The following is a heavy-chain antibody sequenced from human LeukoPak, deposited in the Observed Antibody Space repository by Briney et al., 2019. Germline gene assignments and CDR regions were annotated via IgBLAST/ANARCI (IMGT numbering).Heavy chain of an antibody. D-gene: IGHD3-10*01. J-gene: IGHJ4*02. CDR1: GFTATTNY. CDR2: IYYSGVT. V-gene: IGHV4-39*02. Sequence: PGGSLRLSCAGSGFTATTNYMSWIRQPPGKGLEWIGSIYYSGVTYYNPSLKSRVTISVDTSKNQFSLKLSSVTAADTAVYYCAREDSSGNHFDFWGQGTLVTVSS. CDR3: AREDSSGNHFDF.